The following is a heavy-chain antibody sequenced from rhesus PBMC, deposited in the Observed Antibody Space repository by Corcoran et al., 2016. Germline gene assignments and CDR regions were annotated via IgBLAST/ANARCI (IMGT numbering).Heavy chain of an antibody. J-gene: IGHJ6*01. CDR3: ARRSWNKGGLDS. D-gene: IGHD1-20*01. CDR2: ISGSGANT. V-gene: IGHV4-173*01. CDR1: GGSSSSNY. Sequence: QLQLQESGPGLVKPSEPLSLTCAVSGGSSSSNYWSWIRQPPGKGLEWIGRISGSGANTDNNPSLMRRVNISTDTSKNQFSLKVGAVAAADTAVYYCARRSWNKGGLDSWGQGVVVTVSS.